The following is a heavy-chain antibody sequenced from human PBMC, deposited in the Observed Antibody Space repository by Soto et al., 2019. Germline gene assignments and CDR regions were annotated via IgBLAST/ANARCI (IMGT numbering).Heavy chain of an antibody. CDR1: GFSFSQTA. J-gene: IGHJ2*01. CDR2: IWYDGSEQ. CDR3: AKDWVTTGDVLLKGFLDV. V-gene: IGHV3-33*06. Sequence: QVQLVESGGGVAQPGRSLRLSCTASGFSFSQTAIHWVRQTPDKGLEWVAIIWYDGSEQYYADSVKGRFTISRDNSKNTVYLQMNSLRVDDTSVYYCAKDWVTTGDVLLKGFLDVWGRGTQVTVSS. D-gene: IGHD7-27*01.